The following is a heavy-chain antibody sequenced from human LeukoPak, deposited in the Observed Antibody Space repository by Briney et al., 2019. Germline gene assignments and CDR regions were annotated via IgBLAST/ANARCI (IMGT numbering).Heavy chain of an antibody. J-gene: IGHJ6*03. Sequence: SESLSLTCTVSGGSISSGSYYWSWIRQPAGKGLEWIGRIYTSGSTNYNPSLKSRVTISVDTSKNQFSLKLSSVTATDTAVYYCAGTLEDRFSSTSNYYYYYMDVWGKGTTVTVSS. CDR3: AGTLEDRFSSTSNYYYYYMDV. CDR1: GGSISSGSYY. CDR2: IYTSGST. V-gene: IGHV4-61*02. D-gene: IGHD2-2*01.